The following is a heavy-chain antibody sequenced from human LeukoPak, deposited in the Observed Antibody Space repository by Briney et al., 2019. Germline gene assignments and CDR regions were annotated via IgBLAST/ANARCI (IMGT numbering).Heavy chain of an antibody. CDR2: IYYSGST. Sequence: PSETLSLTCTVSGGSIRSYYWSWIRQPPGKGLEWIGYIYYSGSTNYNPSLKSRVTISVDTSKNQFSLKLSSVTAADTAVYYCARGSSGYGDDWGQGTLVTVSS. J-gene: IGHJ4*02. V-gene: IGHV4-59*01. CDR3: ARGSSGYGDD. D-gene: IGHD5-18*01. CDR1: GGSIRSYY.